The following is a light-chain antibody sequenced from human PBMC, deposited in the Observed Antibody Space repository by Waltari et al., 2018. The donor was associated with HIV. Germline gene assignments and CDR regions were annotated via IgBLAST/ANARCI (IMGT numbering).Light chain of an antibody. CDR2: DVN. J-gene: IGLJ1*01. CDR1: SSDVGPYDY. V-gene: IGLV2-14*03. Sequence: QSALTQPASVSGSPGQSITISCTGTSSDVGPYDYVSWYQQHPGKAPKLMIYDVNNRPSGVSHRFSGSKSATTASLTISGLQAEDEADYYCSSYTTSSTYVFGTGTKVTVL. CDR3: SSYTTSSTYV.